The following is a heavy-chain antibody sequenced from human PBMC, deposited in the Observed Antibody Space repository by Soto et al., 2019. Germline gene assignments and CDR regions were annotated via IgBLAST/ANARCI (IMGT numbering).Heavy chain of an antibody. D-gene: IGHD2-15*01. CDR2: ISAYNGNT. J-gene: IGHJ5*02. Sequence: GASVKVSCKASGYTFTSYGISWVRQAPGQGLEWMGWISAYNGNTNYAQKLQGRVTMTTDTSTSTAYMELRSLRPDDTAVYYCARDRQDIVVVVAAGNWFDPWGQGTLVTVSS. V-gene: IGHV1-18*01. CDR1: GYTFTSYG. CDR3: ARDRQDIVVVVAAGNWFDP.